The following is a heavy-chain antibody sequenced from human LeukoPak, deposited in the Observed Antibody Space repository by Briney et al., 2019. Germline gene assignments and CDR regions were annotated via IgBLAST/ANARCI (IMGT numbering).Heavy chain of an antibody. Sequence: KPLETLSLTCAVYGGSFSGYYWSWIRQPPGKGLEWIGEINHSGSTNYNPSLKSRVTISVDTSKNQFSLKLSSVTAADTAVYYCARVVGGYCSSTSCYGVNWFDPWGQGTLVTVSS. CDR1: GGSFSGYY. CDR2: INHSGST. D-gene: IGHD2-2*01. CDR3: ARVVGGYCSSTSCYGVNWFDP. J-gene: IGHJ5*02. V-gene: IGHV4-34*01.